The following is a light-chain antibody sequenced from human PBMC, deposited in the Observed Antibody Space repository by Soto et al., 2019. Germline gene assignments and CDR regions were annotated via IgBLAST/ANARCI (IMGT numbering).Light chain of an antibody. Sequence: QSALTQPPSASGSPGQSVAISCTGTSSDVGAYDYVSWYQQHPGKAPQLVIYQVTRRPSGVPDRFSGSKSGNTASLTVSGLQPEDEAIYYCSSYTGIDNWVFGGGTKLTVL. CDR1: SSDVGAYDY. J-gene: IGLJ3*02. V-gene: IGLV2-8*01. CDR2: QVT. CDR3: SSYTGIDNWV.